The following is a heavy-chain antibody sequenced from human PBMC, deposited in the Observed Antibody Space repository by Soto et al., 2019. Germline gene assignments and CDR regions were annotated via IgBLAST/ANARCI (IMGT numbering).Heavy chain of an antibody. D-gene: IGHD3-22*01. Sequence: GGSLRLSCAASGFTFSSYWMSWFRQAPGKGLEWVANIKQDGSEKYYVDSVKGRFTISRDNAKNSLYLQMNSLRAEDTAVYYCARDSYYYDSSGYTTGDYRGQGNLVPVSS. CDR3: ARDSYYYDSSGYTTGDY. V-gene: IGHV3-7*04. CDR1: GFTFSSYW. J-gene: IGHJ4*02. CDR2: IKQDGSEK.